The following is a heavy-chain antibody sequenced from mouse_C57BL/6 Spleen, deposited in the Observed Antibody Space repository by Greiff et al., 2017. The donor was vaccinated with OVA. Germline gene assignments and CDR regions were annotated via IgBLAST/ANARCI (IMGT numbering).Heavy chain of an antibody. V-gene: IGHV5-6*02. Sequence: DVKLVESGGDLVKPGGSLKLSCAASGFTFSSYGMSWVRQTPDKRLEWVATISSGGSYTYYPDSVKGRFTISRDNAKNTLYLQMSSLKSEDTAMYYCARQITTAMDYWGQGTSVTVSS. CDR3: ARQITTAMDY. CDR2: ISSGGSYT. CDR1: GFTFSSYG. J-gene: IGHJ4*01. D-gene: IGHD2-4*01.